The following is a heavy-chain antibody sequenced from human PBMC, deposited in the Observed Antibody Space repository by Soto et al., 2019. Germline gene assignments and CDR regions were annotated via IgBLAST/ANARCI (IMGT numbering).Heavy chain of an antibody. D-gene: IGHD7-27*01. J-gene: IGHJ6*02. Sequence: ASVKVSCKXSGYTFTGYYMHWVRQAPGQGLEWMGWINPNSGGTNYAQKFQGRVTMTRDTSISTAYMELSRLRSDDTAVYYCARVYDTVAVPLGYYGMDVWGQGTTVTVSS. CDR2: INPNSGGT. V-gene: IGHV1-2*02. CDR1: GYTFTGYY. CDR3: ARVYDTVAVPLGYYGMDV.